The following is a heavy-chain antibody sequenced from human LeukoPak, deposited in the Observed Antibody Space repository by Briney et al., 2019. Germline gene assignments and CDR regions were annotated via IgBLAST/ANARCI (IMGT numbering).Heavy chain of an antibody. Sequence: PSEXXSLTCTVSGGSISSYYWSWIRQPAGKGLEWIGRIYTSGSTNYNPSLKSRVTMSVDTSKNPFSLKLSSVTAADTAVYYCARDGHYYDSSGYYYFPFDYWGQGTLVTVSS. D-gene: IGHD3-22*01. CDR3: ARDGHYYDSSGYYYFPFDY. CDR2: IYTSGST. CDR1: GGSISSYY. V-gene: IGHV4-4*07. J-gene: IGHJ4*02.